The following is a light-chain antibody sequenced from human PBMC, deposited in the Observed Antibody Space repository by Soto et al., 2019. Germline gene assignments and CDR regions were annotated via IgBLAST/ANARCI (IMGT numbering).Light chain of an antibody. Sequence: QPVLTQSPSASASLGASVKLTCTLSSGHSNYAIAWHQQQSEKGPRYLMKLNSDGSHSKGDGIPDRFSGSSSGAERYLTISSHQSEDEADYYCQTGGSGIVVFGGGTKLTVL. V-gene: IGLV4-69*01. CDR2: LNSDGSH. CDR1: SGHSNYA. CDR3: QTGGSGIVV. J-gene: IGLJ2*01.